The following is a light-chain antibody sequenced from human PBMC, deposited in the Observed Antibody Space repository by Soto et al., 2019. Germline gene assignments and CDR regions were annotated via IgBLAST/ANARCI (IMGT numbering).Light chain of an antibody. CDR2: KAS. CDR3: QQYNSYSWT. V-gene: IGKV1-5*03. CDR1: QSISSL. J-gene: IGKJ1*01. Sequence: DIQITQSPSALSASVGDRVTITFRASQSISSLLAWYQQRPGQAPKLLIYKASSLESGVPSRFGGSGSGTEFTLTISSLQPDDFATYYRQQYNSYSWTFGQGTKVDIK.